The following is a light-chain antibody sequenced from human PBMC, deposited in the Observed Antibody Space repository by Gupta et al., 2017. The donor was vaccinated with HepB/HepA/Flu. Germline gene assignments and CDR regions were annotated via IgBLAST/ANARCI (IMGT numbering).Light chain of an antibody. CDR1: QNINSK. V-gene: IGKV1-39*01. J-gene: IGKJ5*01. CDR3: QQSYRTPPIT. CDR2: GSS. Sequence: DIQVTQSPSSLSASVGDRVTITCRASQNINSKLNWYQKQPGKAPKLLIYGSSSLQNGVPSRFSGGGFGTEFTLTISSLQPEDFATYYCQQSYRTPPITFGQGTRLDIK.